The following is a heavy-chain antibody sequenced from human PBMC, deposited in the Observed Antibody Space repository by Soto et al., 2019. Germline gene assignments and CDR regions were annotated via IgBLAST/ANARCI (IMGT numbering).Heavy chain of an antibody. CDR2: IQSDGSSI. CDR1: GFIFNNYW. Sequence: EVQMVESGGGLVQPGGSLRLSCAASGFIFNNYWMHWVRQVPGKGLMWVSRIQSDGSSIDYADSVKGRFTISRDNANNTGYLYMIGLRVEDTAVYSCARSGGIDHWGQGTVVTVSS. V-gene: IGHV3-74*01. J-gene: IGHJ4*02. D-gene: IGHD3-3*01. CDR3: ARSGGIDH.